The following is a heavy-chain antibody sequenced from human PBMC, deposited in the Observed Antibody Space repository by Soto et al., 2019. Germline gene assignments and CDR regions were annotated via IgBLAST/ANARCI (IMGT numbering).Heavy chain of an antibody. CDR2: MYYSGAT. V-gene: IGHV4-39*01. CDR1: GGSISSNSYY. CDR3: ARHAASASRGGKDDGSDY. D-gene: IGHD3-16*01. Sequence: SETRARTCTVSGGSISSNSYYWDWSRQPPGKGLEWIGSMYYSGATYPPRSLQSRVTISVDTSKNQFSLHLSSVTAADTAVYYCARHAASASRGGKDDGSDYWGGGTLVTVSS. J-gene: IGHJ4*02.